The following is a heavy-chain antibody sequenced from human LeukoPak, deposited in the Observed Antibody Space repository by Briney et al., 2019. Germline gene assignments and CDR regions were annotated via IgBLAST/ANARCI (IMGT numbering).Heavy chain of an antibody. D-gene: IGHD4-17*01. CDR3: AKRHSIYGDYGYGMDV. V-gene: IGHV3-30*18. CDR1: GFTFSSYG. Sequence: PGGSLRLSCAASGFTFSSYGMHWVRQAPGKGLEWVAVISYDGSNKYYADSVKGRFTISRDNSKNTLYLQMNSLRAEDTAVYYCAKRHSIYGDYGYGMDVWGQGTTVTVSS. J-gene: IGHJ6*02. CDR2: ISYDGSNK.